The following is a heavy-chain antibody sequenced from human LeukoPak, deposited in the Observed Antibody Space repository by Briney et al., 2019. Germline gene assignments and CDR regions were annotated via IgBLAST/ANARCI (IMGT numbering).Heavy chain of an antibody. CDR3: ARDRSGYANDAFDF. D-gene: IGHD3-3*01. J-gene: IGHJ3*01. Sequence: PGGSLRLSCAASGLTFKSYGMHWVRQAPGKGLEWVAVIWYDGSNKYYADSVKGRFTISRDNSKNTLFLQMNSLRVEDTAVYHCARDRSGYANDAFDFWGQGTMVTVSS. CDR2: IWYDGSNK. V-gene: IGHV3-33*01. CDR1: GLTFKSYG.